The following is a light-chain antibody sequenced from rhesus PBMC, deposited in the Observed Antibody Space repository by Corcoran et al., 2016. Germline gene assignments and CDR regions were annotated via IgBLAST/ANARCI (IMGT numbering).Light chain of an antibody. CDR3: RQHDRAPRT. CDR1: QAISIW. Sequence: DIQMTQSPSSLSASVGDRVTITCRASQAISIWLAWHQQKPGKAPKLLTYKASALESGVPSRSSGNGSGTEFTLTIGNLQPEDFATYYCRQHDRAPRTFGQGTKVEIK. J-gene: IGKJ1*01. CDR2: KAS. V-gene: IGKV1-21*01.